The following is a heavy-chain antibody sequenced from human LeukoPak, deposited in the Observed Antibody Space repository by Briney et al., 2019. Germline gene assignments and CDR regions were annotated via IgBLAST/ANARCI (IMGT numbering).Heavy chain of an antibody. CDR3: ARPRGAAAGTFGFDP. V-gene: IGHV3-30*03. CDR2: ISYDGSNK. CDR1: GFTFTSYV. D-gene: IGHD6-13*01. J-gene: IGHJ5*02. Sequence: PGRSLRLSCAASGFTFTSYVMHWVRQAPGKGLQWVALISYDGSNKYYADSVKGRFTISRDNSKNTLYLQMNSLRAEDTAVYYCARPRGAAAGTFGFDPRGQGTLVTVSS.